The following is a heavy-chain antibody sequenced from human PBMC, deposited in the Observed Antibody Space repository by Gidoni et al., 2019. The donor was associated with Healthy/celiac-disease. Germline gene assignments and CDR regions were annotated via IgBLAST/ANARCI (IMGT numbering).Heavy chain of an antibody. Sequence: QVQLVESGGGVVQPGRSLRLSCAASGFTFSSYAMHWVLKAPGQGLEWVAVIYYDGRNKYYADSVKGRFTISRDNSKNTLYLQRNSLRAEDTAVYYCARDGGGGSGSYYVFDYWGQGTLVTVSS. J-gene: IGHJ4*02. CDR2: IYYDGRNK. CDR1: GFTFSSYA. D-gene: IGHD3-10*01. CDR3: ARDGGGGSGSYYVFDY. V-gene: IGHV3-30*04.